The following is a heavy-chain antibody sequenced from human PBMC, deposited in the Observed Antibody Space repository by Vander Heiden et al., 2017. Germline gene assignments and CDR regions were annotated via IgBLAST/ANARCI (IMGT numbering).Heavy chain of an antibody. CDR1: GGSISSYY. CDR2: IYTSGST. J-gene: IGHJ6*02. Sequence: QVQLQESGPGLVKPSETLSLTCTVSGGSISSYYWSWIRQPAGKGLEWIGRIYTSGSTNYNPSLKSRVTMSVDTSKNQFSLKLSSVTAADTAVYYCARDPCSSTSCYTHGMDVWGQGTTVTVSS. CDR3: ARDPCSSTSCYTHGMDV. V-gene: IGHV4-4*07. D-gene: IGHD2-2*02.